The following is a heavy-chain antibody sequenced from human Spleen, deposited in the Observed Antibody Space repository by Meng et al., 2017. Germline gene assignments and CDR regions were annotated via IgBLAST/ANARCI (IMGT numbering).Heavy chain of an antibody. V-gene: IGHV4-34*01. J-gene: IGHJ4*02. CDR3: ARVGSYQGYNY. CDR2: INHSGST. Sequence: QVQLQQWGAGLLKPSETLSLTCAVYGGSFSGYYWSWIRQPPGKGLEWIGEINHSGSTNYNPSLKSRVTISVDTSKNQFSLKLSSVTAADTAVYYCARVGSYQGYNYWGQGTLVTVSS. D-gene: IGHD3-16*02. CDR1: GGSFSGYY.